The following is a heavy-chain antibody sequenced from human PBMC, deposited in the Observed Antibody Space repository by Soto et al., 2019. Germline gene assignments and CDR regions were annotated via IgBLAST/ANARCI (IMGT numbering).Heavy chain of an antibody. V-gene: IGHV3-7*03. Sequence: GGSLRLSCAASGFTFSSYWMSWVRQAPGKGLEWVANIKQDGSEKYYVDSVKGRFTISRDNAKNSLYLQMNSLRAEDTAVYYCARDRGYDILTGYSYGMDVWGQGTTVTVSS. D-gene: IGHD3-9*01. CDR3: ARDRGYDILTGYSYGMDV. CDR2: IKQDGSEK. J-gene: IGHJ6*02. CDR1: GFTFSSYW.